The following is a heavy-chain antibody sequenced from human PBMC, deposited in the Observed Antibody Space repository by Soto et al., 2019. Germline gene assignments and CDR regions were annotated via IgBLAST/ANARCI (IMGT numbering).Heavy chain of an antibody. Sequence: SETLSLTCTFSVVSVSTGGYFCTWIRQHPWKGLEWIGNIYYSGMTYYNPSLRGRVSISLDPSESQFSLKLNSVTAADTAVYYCARDSSGPGYSYGKFDYLGQRALVNLSS. CDR2: IYYSGMT. J-gene: IGHJ4*02. V-gene: IGHV4-31*03. D-gene: IGHD5-18*01. CDR1: VVSVSTGGYF. CDR3: ARDSSGPGYSYGKFDY.